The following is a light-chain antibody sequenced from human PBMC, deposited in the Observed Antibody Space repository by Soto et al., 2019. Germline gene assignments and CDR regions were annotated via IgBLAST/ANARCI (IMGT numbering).Light chain of an antibody. Sequence: QSALTQPPSASGSPGQSVTISCTGTSSDVGGYNYVSWYQQHPGKAPKLMIYEVSKRPSGVPDRFSGSKSGNTGSLTVSGLQAEDEADYYCSSYAGSNILYVFGTGTKVTVL. J-gene: IGLJ1*01. CDR1: SSDVGGYNY. CDR3: SSYAGSNILYV. V-gene: IGLV2-8*01. CDR2: EVS.